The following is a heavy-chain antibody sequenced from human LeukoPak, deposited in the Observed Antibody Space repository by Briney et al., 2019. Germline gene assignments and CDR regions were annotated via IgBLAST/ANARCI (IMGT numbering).Heavy chain of an antibody. CDR2: ISAYNGNT. CDR1: GYTFTSYG. J-gene: IGHJ6*03. D-gene: IGHD2-2*01. CDR3: ARGYCSSTSCYPYYYYYMDV. V-gene: IGHV1-18*01. Sequence: GASVKVSCKASGYTFTSYGISWVRQAPGQGLEWMGWISAYNGNTNYAQKLQGRVTMTTDTSTSTAYMELRSLRSDDTVVYYCARGYCSSTSCYPYYYYYMDVWGKGTAVTVSS.